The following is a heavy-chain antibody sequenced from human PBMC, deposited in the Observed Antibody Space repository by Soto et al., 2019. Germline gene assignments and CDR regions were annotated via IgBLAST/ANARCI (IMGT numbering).Heavy chain of an antibody. V-gene: IGHV3-23*01. CDR3: FKECTSALYAFDY. CDR1: GFTFSNYA. Sequence: PGGSLRLSCAVSGFTFSNYAISWVRQAPGKGLEWVSIINGGGDTSYYADSVKGRFTISRDNSRNTLYLQMNSLRAGDSAKYYCFKECTSALYAFDYWGQGPLVTVAS. CDR2: INGGGDTS. J-gene: IGHJ4*02. D-gene: IGHD3-16*01.